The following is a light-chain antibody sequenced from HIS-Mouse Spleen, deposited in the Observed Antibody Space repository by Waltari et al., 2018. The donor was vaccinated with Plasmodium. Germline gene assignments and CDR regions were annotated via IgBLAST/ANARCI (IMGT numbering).Light chain of an antibody. J-gene: IGLJ1*01. V-gene: IGLV3-25*03. CDR3: QSADSSGTYV. CDR2: KDS. CDR1: ALPKHY. Sequence: SYELTQPPSVSVSPGQTARITCYGDALPKHYAYWYQQKPGQAPVLVIYKDSERPSGIPERFSGSSSGTTVTLTISGVQAEDEADYYCQSADSSGTYVFGTGTKVTVL.